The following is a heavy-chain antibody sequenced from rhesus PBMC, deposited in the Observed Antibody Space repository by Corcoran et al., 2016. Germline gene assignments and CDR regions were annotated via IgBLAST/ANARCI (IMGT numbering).Heavy chain of an antibody. CDR3: ARNRIAAAGASFDY. J-gene: IGHJ4*01. Sequence: QVQLQESGPGLVKPSETLSLTCTGSGGSISDSYYWSWIRQPPGKGLEWMGRIYDSGGRPNYNPSLKSRVPISRDPSKNQFSLKLSSVTAADTAVYYCARNRIAAAGASFDYWGQGVLVTVSS. D-gene: IGHD6-25*01. V-gene: IGHV4-106*01. CDR2: IYDSGGRP. CDR1: GGSISDSYY.